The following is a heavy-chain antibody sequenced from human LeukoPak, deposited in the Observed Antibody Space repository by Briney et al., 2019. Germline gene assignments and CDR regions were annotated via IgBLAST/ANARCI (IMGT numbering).Heavy chain of an antibody. Sequence: SETLSLTCTVSGGSISGYYWSWIRQPAGQGLEWIGRIYSNGDTRYNPSLKSRVTMSVDTSKNQLSLKLGPVTAADTAVYYCARAAGAAGGQYFDYWDRGTLVTVSS. J-gene: IGHJ4*02. CDR1: GGSISGYY. CDR3: ARAAGAAGGQYFDY. D-gene: IGHD6-13*01. V-gene: IGHV4-4*07. CDR2: IYSNGDT.